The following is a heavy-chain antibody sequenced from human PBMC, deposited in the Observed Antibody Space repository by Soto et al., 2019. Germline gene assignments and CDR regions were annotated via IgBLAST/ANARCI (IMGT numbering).Heavy chain of an antibody. CDR3: ARPRGYSSWDYCSAMDV. Sequence: PGGSLRLSCAASGFTFSDHYLSWIRHIPGKGLEWVSYISSSGTYTDYADSVKGRFIISRDNPKNSLFLQMNSLRAEDTAVYYCARPRGYSSWDYCSAMDVWGQGTTVTVSS. CDR1: GFTFSDHY. CDR2: ISSSGTYT. D-gene: IGHD5-18*01. V-gene: IGHV3-11*03. J-gene: IGHJ6*02.